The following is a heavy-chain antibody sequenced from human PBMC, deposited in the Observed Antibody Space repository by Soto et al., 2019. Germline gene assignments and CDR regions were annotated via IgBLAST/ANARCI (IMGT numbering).Heavy chain of an antibody. CDR3: TRGQDYADYYYYGMDV. J-gene: IGHJ6*02. CDR2: IRSKAYGGTT. V-gene: IGHV3-49*03. CDR1: GFTFGDYA. Sequence: GGSLRLSCTASGFTFGDYAMSWFRQAPGKGLEWVGFIRSKAYGGTTEYAASVKGRFTISRDDSKSIAYLQMNSLKTEDTAVYYCTRGQDYADYYYYGMDVWGQGTTVTVSS. D-gene: IGHD4-17*01.